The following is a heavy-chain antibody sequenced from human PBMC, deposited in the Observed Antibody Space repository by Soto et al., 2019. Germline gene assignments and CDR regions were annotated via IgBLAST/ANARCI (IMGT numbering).Heavy chain of an antibody. V-gene: IGHV4-4*02. CDR3: ARRVGLSGPHRWGAFDS. CDR2: IYHSGST. D-gene: IGHD2-15*01. J-gene: IGHJ3*02. CDR1: GGSISSSNW. Sequence: QVQLQESGPGLVKPSGTLSLTCAVSGGSISSSNWWSWVRQPPGKGLEWIGEIYHSGSTNYNPSLKGRVTISVDKSTNQCSLKLSSVTAADTAVYYCARRVGLSGPHRWGAFDSWGQGTMVTVSS.